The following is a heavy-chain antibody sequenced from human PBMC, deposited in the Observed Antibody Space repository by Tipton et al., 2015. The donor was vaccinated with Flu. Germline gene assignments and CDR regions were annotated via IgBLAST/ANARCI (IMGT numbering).Heavy chain of an antibody. Sequence: SLRLSCAASGFTFDDFAIHWVRQAPGKGLEWVSGISWNSISIGYADSVKGRFTISRDNAKNSLYLQMNSLRTEDTALYYCAKSLLSPTGYYYGMDVWGQGTTVTVSS. CDR3: AKSLLSPTGYYYGMDV. J-gene: IGHJ6*02. CDR1: GFTFDDFA. D-gene: IGHD3-16*02. CDR2: ISWNSISI. V-gene: IGHV3-9*01.